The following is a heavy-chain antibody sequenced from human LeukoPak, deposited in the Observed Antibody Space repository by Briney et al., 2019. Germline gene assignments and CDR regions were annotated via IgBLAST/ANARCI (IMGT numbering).Heavy chain of an antibody. CDR1: GFTDSSNY. Sequence: GGSLRLSCAASGFTDSSNYMSWVRQAPGKGLEWVSVIYSGGSTYYAASVKGRFTISRDNAKNSLYLQMNSLRAEDTAVYYCARVSSSWYGYYYYYMDVWGKGTTVTISS. CDR3: ARVSSSWYGYYYYYMDV. CDR2: IYSGGST. J-gene: IGHJ6*03. V-gene: IGHV3-66*01. D-gene: IGHD6-13*01.